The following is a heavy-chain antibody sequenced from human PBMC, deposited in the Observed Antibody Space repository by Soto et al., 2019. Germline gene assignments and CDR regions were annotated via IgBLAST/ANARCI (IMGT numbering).Heavy chain of an antibody. CDR1: GGSISSYY. D-gene: IGHD3-10*01. J-gene: IGHJ4*02. CDR3: ARLGLYSSGSGSYFHGYFVY. Sequence: PSETLSLTCTVSGGSISSYYWSWIRQPPGKGLEWIGYIYYSGGTNYNPSLKSRVTISVATSKNQFSLKLSSVTAADTAVYYCARLGLYSSGSGSYFHGYFVYWGQGPLVTVSS. V-gene: IGHV4-59*08. CDR2: IYYSGGT.